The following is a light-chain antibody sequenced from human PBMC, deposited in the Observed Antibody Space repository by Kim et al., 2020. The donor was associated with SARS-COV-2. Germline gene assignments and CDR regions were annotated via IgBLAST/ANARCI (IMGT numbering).Light chain of an antibody. V-gene: IGKV3-20*01. CDR2: GAS. J-gene: IGKJ4*01. CDR3: QQYGSSPLT. Sequence: SPGEGATLSCRASQSVTTDSIAWYQQKSGQAPRLLIYGASNRATGILDRFSGSVSGTDFTLTISRLEPEDFAVYYCQQYGSSPLTFGGGTKVDIK. CDR1: QSVTTDS.